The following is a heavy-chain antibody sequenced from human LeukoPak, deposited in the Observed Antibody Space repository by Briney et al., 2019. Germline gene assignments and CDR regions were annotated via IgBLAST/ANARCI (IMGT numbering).Heavy chain of an antibody. J-gene: IGHJ5*02. CDR1: GYTFTSYG. D-gene: IGHD3-9*01. CDR3: ARAFRLRYFDWLLEGGNWFDP. Sequence: GASVKVSCKATGYTFTSYGISWVRQAPGQGLEWMGWISAYNGNTNYAQKLQGRVTMTTDTSTSTAYMELRSLRSDDTAVYYCARAFRLRYFDWLLEGGNWFDPWGQGTLVTVS. CDR2: ISAYNGNT. V-gene: IGHV1-18*01.